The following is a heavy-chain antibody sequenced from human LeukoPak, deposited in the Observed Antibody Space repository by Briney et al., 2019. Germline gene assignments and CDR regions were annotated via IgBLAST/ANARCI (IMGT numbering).Heavy chain of an antibody. CDR1: GYTFTSYD. D-gene: IGHD3-22*01. CDR2: MNPNSGNT. V-gene: IGHV1-8*01. J-gene: IGHJ4*02. CDR3: ARAYYYDSSGYSIWGGGDFDY. Sequence: ASVKVSCKASGYTFTSYDINWVRQATGQGLEWMGWMNPNSGNTGYAQKFQGRVTMTRNTSISTAYMELSSLRFEDTAVYYCARAYYYDSSGYSIWGGGDFDYWGQGTLVTVSS.